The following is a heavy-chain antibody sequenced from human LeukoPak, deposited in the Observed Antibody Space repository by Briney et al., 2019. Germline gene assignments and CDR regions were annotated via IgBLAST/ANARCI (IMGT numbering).Heavy chain of an antibody. J-gene: IGHJ5*02. Sequence: GASVKVSCKASGYTLTSYEINGVGQATGQGREWMGWMNPNSGNTGYAQKLQGRVTMTRKTSIRTAYMELSSLSSENTAVYYCARVDTDSDPWGQGTLVTVSS. CDR3: ARVDTDSDP. CDR2: MNPNSGNT. CDR1: GYTLTSYE. V-gene: IGHV1-8*01.